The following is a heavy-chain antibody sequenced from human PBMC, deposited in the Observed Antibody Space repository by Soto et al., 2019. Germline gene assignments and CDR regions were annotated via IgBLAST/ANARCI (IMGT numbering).Heavy chain of an antibody. V-gene: IGHV1-2*02. CDR2: INPNSGGT. J-gene: IGHJ4*02. CDR3: VRGPSFYDILTGYYPYYFDY. Sequence: ASVKVSCKASGYTFTGYYMHWVRQAPGQGLEWMGWINPNSGGTNYAQKLQGRVTMTRDTSISTAYMELSRLRSDDTAVYYCVRGPSFYDILTGYYPYYFDYWGQGTLVTVSS. CDR1: GYTFTGYY. D-gene: IGHD3-9*01.